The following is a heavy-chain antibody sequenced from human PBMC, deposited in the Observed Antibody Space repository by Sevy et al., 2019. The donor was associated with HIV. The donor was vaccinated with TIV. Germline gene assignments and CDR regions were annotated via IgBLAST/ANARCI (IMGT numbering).Heavy chain of an antibody. Sequence: SETLSLTCTVSGGSVNSASYYWSWIRQPPGKGLEWIGYVYYTGSTNYNPSLKCRLTMSVDTSKNQFSLKLSSVTAADTAVYYCARETHRYSSGWYGYFDYWGQGTLVTVSS. CDR3: ARETHRYSSGWYGYFDY. CDR1: GGSVNSASYY. D-gene: IGHD6-19*01. J-gene: IGHJ4*02. CDR2: VYYTGST. V-gene: IGHV4-61*01.